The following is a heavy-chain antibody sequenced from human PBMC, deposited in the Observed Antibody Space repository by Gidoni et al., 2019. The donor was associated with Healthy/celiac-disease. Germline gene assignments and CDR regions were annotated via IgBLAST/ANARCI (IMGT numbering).Heavy chain of an antibody. CDR3: ARGLTVTRYYGMDV. D-gene: IGHD4-17*01. J-gene: IGHJ6*02. CDR1: GGSFSGYY. Sequence: QVQLQQWGAGLLKPSETLSLTCAVYGGSFSGYYWSWIRQPPGKGLEWIGEINHSGSTNYNPSLKSRVTISVDTSKNQFSLKLSSVTAADTAVYYCARGLTVTRYYGMDVWGQGTTVTVSS. V-gene: IGHV4-34*01. CDR2: INHSGST.